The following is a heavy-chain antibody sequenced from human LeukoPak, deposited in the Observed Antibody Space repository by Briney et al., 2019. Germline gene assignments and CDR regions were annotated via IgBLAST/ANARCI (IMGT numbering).Heavy chain of an antibody. CDR3: ARTSLGGAWFDP. CDR2: IYYNGST. J-gene: IGHJ5*02. D-gene: IGHD3-10*01. Sequence: SETLSLTCAVSGYSISSGDYYWSWIRQPPGKGLEWIGYIYYNGSTYYNPSLKSRVTISVDTSKNQFSLKLNSVTAADTAVYYCARTSLGGAWFDPWGQGTLVTVSS. V-gene: IGHV4-30-4*08. CDR1: GYSISSGDYY.